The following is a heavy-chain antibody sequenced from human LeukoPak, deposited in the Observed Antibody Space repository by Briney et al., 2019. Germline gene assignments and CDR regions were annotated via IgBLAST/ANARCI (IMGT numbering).Heavy chain of an antibody. J-gene: IGHJ6*03. CDR1: GFTFSSYG. CDR3: AKDLTQWSKHYNYYMDV. CDR2: IRYDGSNK. D-gene: IGHD6-19*01. V-gene: IGHV3-30*02. Sequence: SGGSLRLSCAASGFTFSSYGMHWVRQAPGKGLEWVAFIRYDGSNKYYADSVKGRFTISRDNSKNTLYLQLNSLRGEDTAVYYCAKDLTQWSKHYNYYMDVWGKGTTVTISS.